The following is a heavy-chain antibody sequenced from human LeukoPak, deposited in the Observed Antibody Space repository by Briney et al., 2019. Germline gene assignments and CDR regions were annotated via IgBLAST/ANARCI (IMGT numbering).Heavy chain of an antibody. J-gene: IGHJ6*02. CDR3: ARATRTCSSTSCYSMDV. D-gene: IGHD2-2*02. V-gene: IGHV1-8*01. Sequence: ASVKVSCKASGYTFTSYDINWVRQATGQGLEWMGWMNPNSGNTGYAQKFQGRVTMTRNTSISTAYMELSSLRSEDTAVYYCARATRTCSSTSCYSMDVWGQGTTVTVSS. CDR2: MNPNSGNT. CDR1: GYTFTSYD.